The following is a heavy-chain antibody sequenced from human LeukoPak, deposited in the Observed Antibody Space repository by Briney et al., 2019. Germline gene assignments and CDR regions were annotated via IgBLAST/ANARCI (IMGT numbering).Heavy chain of an antibody. Sequence: SETLSLTCAVSGGSISSSNWWSWVRQPPGKGLEWIGEIYHSGSFNYNPSLQSRVTISLDKSQNQFSLRLTSVTAADTAVYYCARDIDSYGYDYWGQGTLVTVSS. J-gene: IGHJ4*02. D-gene: IGHD5-18*01. CDR1: GGSISSSNW. V-gene: IGHV4-4*02. CDR2: IYHSGSF. CDR3: ARDIDSYGYDY.